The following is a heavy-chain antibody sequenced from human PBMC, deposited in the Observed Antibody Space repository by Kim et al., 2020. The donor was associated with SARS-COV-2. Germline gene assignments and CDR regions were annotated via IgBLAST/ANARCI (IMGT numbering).Heavy chain of an antibody. CDR3: ARGSGTGILTGYYTPHYYYGMDV. Sequence: ASVKVSCKASGYTFTSYYMHWVRQAPGQGLEWMGIINPSGGSTSYAQKFQGRVTMTRDTSTSTVYMELSSLRSEDTAVYYCARGSGTGILTGYYTPHYYYGMDVWGQGTTVTVSS. V-gene: IGHV1-46*01. D-gene: IGHD3-9*01. J-gene: IGHJ6*02. CDR2: INPSGGST. CDR1: GYTFTSYY.